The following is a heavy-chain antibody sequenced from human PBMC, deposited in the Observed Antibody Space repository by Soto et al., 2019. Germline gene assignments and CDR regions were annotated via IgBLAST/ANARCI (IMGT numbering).Heavy chain of an antibody. CDR3: ARASLYYGMDV. Sequence: QVQLQESGPGLVKPSETLSLTCTVSDGSVSSGSYYWSWIRQPPGKGLEWIGYIYYSGSTNYNPSLKSRVTISVDTSKNQFSLKLSSVTAADTAVYYCARASLYYGMDVWGQGTTVTVSS. CDR1: DGSVSSGSYY. CDR2: IYYSGST. J-gene: IGHJ6*02. V-gene: IGHV4-61*01.